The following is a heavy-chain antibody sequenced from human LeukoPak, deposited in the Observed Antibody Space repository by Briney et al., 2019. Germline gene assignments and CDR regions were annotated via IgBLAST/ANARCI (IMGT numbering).Heavy chain of an antibody. CDR2: ISSNGGST. V-gene: IGHV3-64*01. CDR3: ARPRGYSSSAGTRSYYFDY. D-gene: IGHD6-6*01. Sequence: PGGSPRLSCAASGFTFSSYAMHWVRQAPGKGREYVSAISSNGGSTYYANSVKGRFTISTDNSKNTLYLQMGSLRAEDMAVYYCARPRGYSSSAGTRSYYFDYWGQGTLVTVSS. J-gene: IGHJ4*02. CDR1: GFTFSSYA.